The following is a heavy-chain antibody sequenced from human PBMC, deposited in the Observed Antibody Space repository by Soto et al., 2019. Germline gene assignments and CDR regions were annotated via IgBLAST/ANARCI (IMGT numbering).Heavy chain of an antibody. J-gene: IGHJ4*02. CDR2: ISYDGSNK. CDR1: GFTFSSYG. D-gene: IGHD6-19*01. V-gene: IGHV3-30*18. Sequence: QVQLVESGGGVVQPGRSLRLSWEASGFTFSSYGMHWVRQAPGKGREWVAVISYDGSNKYYADSVKGRFTISRDNSKNTLYLQMNSLRAEDTAVYYCAKPGGPLAVADLYYFDYWGQGTLVTVSS. CDR3: AKPGGPLAVADLYYFDY.